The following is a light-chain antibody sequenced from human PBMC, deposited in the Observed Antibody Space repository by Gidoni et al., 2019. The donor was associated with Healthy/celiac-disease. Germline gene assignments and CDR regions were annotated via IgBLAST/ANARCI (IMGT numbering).Light chain of an antibody. J-gene: IGKJ3*01. CDR1: QSVSSSY. CDR3: QQYGISLVT. Sequence: EIVLTQYPGTLSLSPGERATLSCRASQSVSSSYLAWYQQKPGQAPRLLIYGASSRATGIPDRFIGSGSGTDFTLTISRLEPEDFAVYYCQQYGISLVTFXPXTKVDIK. CDR2: GAS. V-gene: IGKV3-20*01.